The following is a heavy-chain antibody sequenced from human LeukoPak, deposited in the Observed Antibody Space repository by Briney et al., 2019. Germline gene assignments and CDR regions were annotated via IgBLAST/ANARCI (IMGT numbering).Heavy chain of an antibody. Sequence: GGSLRLSCAASGFTLSSYAMSWVRQAPGKGLEWVSAISGSGGSTYCADSVKGRFTISRDNSKNTLYLQMNSLRAEDTAVYYCAKPYYDFWSGWDWGQGTLVTVSS. CDR2: ISGSGGST. V-gene: IGHV3-23*01. J-gene: IGHJ4*02. D-gene: IGHD3-3*01. CDR1: GFTLSSYA. CDR3: AKPYYDFWSGWD.